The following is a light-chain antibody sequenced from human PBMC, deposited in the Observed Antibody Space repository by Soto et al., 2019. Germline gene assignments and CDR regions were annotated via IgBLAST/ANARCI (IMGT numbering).Light chain of an antibody. CDR1: QSISSW. CDR3: QQYQSSWT. Sequence: DIQMTQSPSTLSASVGDRVIITCRASQSISSWLAWYQKKPGKVPNLLIYDASNLESGVPSRFSGSGSGTEFTLTISSLQPDDFATYYCQQYQSSWTFGQGTKVDIK. CDR2: DAS. V-gene: IGKV1-5*01. J-gene: IGKJ1*01.